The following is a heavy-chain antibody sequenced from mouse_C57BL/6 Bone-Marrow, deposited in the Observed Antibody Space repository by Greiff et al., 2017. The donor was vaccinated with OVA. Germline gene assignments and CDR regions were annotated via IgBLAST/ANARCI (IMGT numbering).Heavy chain of an antibody. Sequence: VQLQQSGAELARPGASVKLSCKASGYTFTSYTMHWVKPRPGQGLEWIGYINPSSGYPKYNQKFKDKATLTADKSSSTAYMQLSSLTSEDSAVYYCARRLLRLAYWGQGTLVTVSA. CDR3: ARRLLRLAY. V-gene: IGHV1-4*01. CDR1: GYTFTSYT. CDR2: INPSSGYP. J-gene: IGHJ3*01. D-gene: IGHD1-1*01.